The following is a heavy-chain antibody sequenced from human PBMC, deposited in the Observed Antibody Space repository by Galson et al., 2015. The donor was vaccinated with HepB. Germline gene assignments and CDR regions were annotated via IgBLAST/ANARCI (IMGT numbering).Heavy chain of an antibody. Sequence: SLRLSCAASGFTFSSYAMHWVRQAPGKGLEWVAVISYDGSNKYYADSVKGRFTISRDNSKNTLYLQMNSLRAEDTAVYYCAGIWEGQLWFEYWGQGTLVTVSS. J-gene: IGHJ5*01. V-gene: IGHV3-30-3*01. CDR1: GFTFSSYA. D-gene: IGHD5-18*01. CDR3: AGIWEGQLWFEY. CDR2: ISYDGSNK.